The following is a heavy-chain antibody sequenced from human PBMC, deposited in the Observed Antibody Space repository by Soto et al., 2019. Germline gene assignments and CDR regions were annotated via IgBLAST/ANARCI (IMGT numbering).Heavy chain of an antibody. J-gene: IGHJ4*02. V-gene: IGHV3-15*01. D-gene: IGHD3-16*02. CDR1: GFTFSDSW. CDR3: TTYDYIWGTYRSRRAY. CDR2: ILSETDGGTI. Sequence: EVHLVESGGGLVKPGGSLRLSCVASGFTFSDSWMSWVRQAPGKGLEWVARILSETDGGTIDYAAPVEDRFTISRDDSKNMLHLQMNSLKTEDTAVYFCTTYDYIWGTYRSRRAYWGQGTLVTVSS.